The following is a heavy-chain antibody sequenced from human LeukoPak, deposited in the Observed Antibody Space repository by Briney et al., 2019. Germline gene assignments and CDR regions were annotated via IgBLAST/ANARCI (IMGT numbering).Heavy chain of an antibody. CDR3: AKALRYFDWLSNWFDP. J-gene: IGHJ5*02. CDR1: GFTFSSYG. D-gene: IGHD3-9*01. CDR2: ISYDGSNK. Sequence: GRSLRLSCAASGFTFSSYGMHWVRQAPGKGLEWVAVISYDGSNKYYADSVKGRFTISRDNSKNTLYLQMNSLRAEDTAVYYCAKALRYFDWLSNWFDPWGQGTLVTVSS. V-gene: IGHV3-30*18.